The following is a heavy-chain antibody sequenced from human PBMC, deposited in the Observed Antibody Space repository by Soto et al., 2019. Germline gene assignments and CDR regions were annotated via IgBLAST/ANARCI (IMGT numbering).Heavy chain of an antibody. CDR3: ARHGVDYGDYASYYYYGMDV. J-gene: IGHJ6*02. CDR2: IYYSGSA. Sequence: QLQLQESGPGLVKPSETLSLTCTVSGGSISSSTYYWGWIRQPPGKGLEWIGMIYYSGSAYYNPSLKSRVTISIDTSKNQFSLRLSSVTAADTAVYYCARHGVDYGDYASYYYYGMDVWGRGTTFTVFS. V-gene: IGHV4-39*01. D-gene: IGHD4-17*01. CDR1: GGSISSSTYY.